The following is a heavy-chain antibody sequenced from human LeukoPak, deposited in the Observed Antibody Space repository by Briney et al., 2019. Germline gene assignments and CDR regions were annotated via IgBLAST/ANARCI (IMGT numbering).Heavy chain of an antibody. CDR3: ARVLASDSDYYYYGMDV. J-gene: IGHJ6*02. CDR1: GVSISSFY. Sequence: SETLSLTCTVSGVSISSFYWCWIRQPPGKGLEWIGYIYHSGTTYYNPSLKSRVTISVDTSKNQFSLKLSSVTAADTAEYYCARVLASDSDYYYYGMDVWGQGTTVTVSS. D-gene: IGHD2-15*01. CDR2: IYHSGTT. V-gene: IGHV4-59*01.